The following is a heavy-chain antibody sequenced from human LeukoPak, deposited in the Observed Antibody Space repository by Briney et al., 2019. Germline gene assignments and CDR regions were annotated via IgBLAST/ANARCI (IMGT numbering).Heavy chain of an antibody. CDR3: ARLTDYVWGSYQAFDY. V-gene: IGHV4-34*01. Sequence: PSETLSLTCTVSGGSISSYYWSWIRQPPGKGLEWIGEINHSGSTNYNPSLKSRVTISIDTSNNQFSLKLRSVTAADTAVYYCARLTDYVWGSYQAFDYWGQGTLVTVSS. CDR1: GGSISSYY. CDR2: INHSGST. D-gene: IGHD3-16*02. J-gene: IGHJ4*02.